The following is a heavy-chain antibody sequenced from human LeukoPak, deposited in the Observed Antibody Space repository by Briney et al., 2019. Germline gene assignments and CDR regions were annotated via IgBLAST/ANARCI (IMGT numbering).Heavy chain of an antibody. CDR2: ISSSGSTI. CDR3: AKDLSRGSRRAY. D-gene: IGHD6-19*01. J-gene: IGHJ4*02. CDR1: GFTFSSYE. V-gene: IGHV3-48*03. Sequence: GGSLRLSCAASGFTFSSYEMNWVRQAPGKGLAWVSYISSSGSTIYYADSVKGRFTISRDNSKNTLYLQMNSLRAEDTGVYYCAKDLSRGSRRAYWGQGTLVALS.